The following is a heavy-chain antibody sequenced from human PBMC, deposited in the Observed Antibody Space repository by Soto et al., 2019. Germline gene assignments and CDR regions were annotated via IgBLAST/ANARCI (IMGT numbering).Heavy chain of an antibody. Sequence: GASVKVSCKASGYTFTSYGISWVRQGPGQGVEWMGWISAYNGNTNYAQKLQGRVTMTTDTSTSTAYMELRSLRSDDTAVYYCARGVVVTAIIPQAGNKRENWLDPWGQGTLVTVSS. D-gene: IGHD2-21*02. J-gene: IGHJ5*02. CDR1: GYTFTSYG. V-gene: IGHV1-18*01. CDR3: ARGVVVTAIIPQAGNKRENWLDP. CDR2: ISAYNGNT.